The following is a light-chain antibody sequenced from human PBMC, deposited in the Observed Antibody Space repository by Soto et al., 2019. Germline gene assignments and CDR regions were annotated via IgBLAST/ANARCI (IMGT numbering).Light chain of an antibody. CDR3: CSYACSHTFVV. V-gene: IGLV2-11*01. Sequence: QSALTQPRSVSGSPGQSVTISCTGTSSDVGAYNYVSWFQQHPGKAPTLMIFDVSKRPSGVPHRFSGSKSGNTASLTISGLQAEDEADYYCCSYACSHTFVVFGGGTKLTVL. CDR2: DVS. CDR1: SSDVGAYNY. J-gene: IGLJ2*01.